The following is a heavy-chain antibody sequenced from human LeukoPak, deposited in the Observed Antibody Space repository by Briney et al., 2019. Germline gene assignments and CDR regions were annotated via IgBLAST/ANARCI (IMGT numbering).Heavy chain of an antibody. CDR1: GGTFSSYA. D-gene: IGHD6-13*01. J-gene: IGHJ6*02. Sequence: SVKVSCKASGGTFSSYAISLVRQAPGQGLEWMGRIIPILGIANYAQKFQGRVTITAGKSTSTAYMELSSLRSEDTAVYYCARDKYMSSSNYGMDVWGQGTTVTVSS. V-gene: IGHV1-69*04. CDR2: IIPILGIA. CDR3: ARDKYMSSSNYGMDV.